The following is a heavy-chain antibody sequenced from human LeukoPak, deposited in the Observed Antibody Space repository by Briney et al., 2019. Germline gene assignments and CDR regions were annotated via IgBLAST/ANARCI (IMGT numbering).Heavy chain of an antibody. J-gene: IGHJ5*02. V-gene: IGHV4-39*01. CDR3: ARKRRTLRQSSKFDP. D-gene: IGHD4-17*01. Sequence: MSSETLSLTCTVSGGSISSSSDYWGWIRQAPGKGLEWIGSIYYHENTYYNSSLKSRVTISVDTSKNQFSLKLNSVTAADTAVYYCARKRRTLRQSSKFDPWGQGTLVTVSS. CDR2: IYYHENT. CDR1: GGSISSSSDY.